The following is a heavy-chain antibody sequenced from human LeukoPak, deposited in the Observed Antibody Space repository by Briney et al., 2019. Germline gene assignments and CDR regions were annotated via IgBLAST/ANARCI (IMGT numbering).Heavy chain of an antibody. CDR2: INQEGSEK. Sequence: GGSLRLSCAASGRSFNTYWMTGVRQAPGKGLEWVANINQEGSEKNYVAPLTGRFPRSRDSPNKSLYLPMNSLRAADTAVYYCGRGPGYRSDYWGQGTLVTVSS. CDR3: GRGPGYRSDY. D-gene: IGHD5-12*01. V-gene: IGHV3-7*05. J-gene: IGHJ4*02. CDR1: GRSFNTYW.